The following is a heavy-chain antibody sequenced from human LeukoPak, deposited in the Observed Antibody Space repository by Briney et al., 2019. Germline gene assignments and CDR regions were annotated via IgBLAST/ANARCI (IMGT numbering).Heavy chain of an antibody. CDR2: MYYSGST. J-gene: IGHJ4*02. CDR1: GDSIGSSSSY. D-gene: IGHD5-12*01. V-gene: IGHV4-39*07. Sequence: SETLSLTCTVSGDSIGSSSSYWGWIRQPPGKGLEWIGSMYYSGSTYYNPSLKSRVTISVDTSKNQFSLKLRSVTAADTAVYYCARVSGYHWESFYDYWGQGTLVTVSS. CDR3: ARVSGYHWESFYDY.